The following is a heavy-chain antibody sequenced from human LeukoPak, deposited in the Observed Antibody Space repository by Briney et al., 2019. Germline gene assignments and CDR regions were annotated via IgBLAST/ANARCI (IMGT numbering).Heavy chain of an antibody. Sequence: GGSLRLSCAASGFTFTRDWMSWVRQAPGKGLEWVATIKHDLSEKYYGDSVKGRFTVSRDNPKNSLFLQMNSLRVEDTALYFCAKWDFFGDYFSFDPRGQGTRVTVSS. CDR1: GFTFTRDW. CDR3: AKWDFFGDYFSFDP. V-gene: IGHV3-7*01. J-gene: IGHJ5*02. D-gene: IGHD1-26*01. CDR2: IKHDLSEK.